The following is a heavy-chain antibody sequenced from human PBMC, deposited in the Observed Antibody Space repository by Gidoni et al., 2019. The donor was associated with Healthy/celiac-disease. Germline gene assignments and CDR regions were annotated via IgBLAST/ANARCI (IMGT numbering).Heavy chain of an antibody. CDR2: ISYDGSNK. CDR3: AKDGGRDAFDI. J-gene: IGHJ3*02. Sequence: QVQLVESGGGVVQPGRSLSLPCAASGFTFSSYGMHWVRQAPGKGLEWVAVISYDGSNKYYADSVKGRFTISRDNSKNTLYLQMNSLRAEDTAVYYCAKDGGRDAFDIWGQGTMVTVSS. D-gene: IGHD2-15*01. V-gene: IGHV3-30*18. CDR1: GFTFSSYG.